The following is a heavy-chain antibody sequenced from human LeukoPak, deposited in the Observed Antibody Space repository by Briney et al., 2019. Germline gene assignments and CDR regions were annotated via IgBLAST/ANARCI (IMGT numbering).Heavy chain of an antibody. CDR2: IVGTGGST. D-gene: IGHD3-9*01. Sequence: PGGSLRLSCAASGSTFSNYAMSGVRQAPGKGLEWVSAIVGTGGSTYYADSVKGRFTISRDNSKNTLYLQMNSLRAEDTAVYYCAKWGDYDILTGYYDSDYWGQGTLVTVSS. CDR1: GSTFSNYA. V-gene: IGHV3-23*01. CDR3: AKWGDYDILTGYYDSDY. J-gene: IGHJ4*02.